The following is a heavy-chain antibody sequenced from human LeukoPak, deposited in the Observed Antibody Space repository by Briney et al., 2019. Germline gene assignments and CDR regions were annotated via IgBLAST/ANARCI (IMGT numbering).Heavy chain of an antibody. CDR2: INPSGGST. V-gene: IGHV1-46*01. J-gene: IGHJ2*01. CDR3: AREVPEDGGYFDL. CDR1: GYTFTSYY. Sequence: ASVKVSCKASGYTFTSYYMHWVRQAPGQGLEWMGIINPSGGSTRYAQKFQGRVTMTRDTSTSTVYMELSSLRSEDTAVYYCAREVPEDGGYFDLWGRGTLVTVSS. D-gene: IGHD2-15*01.